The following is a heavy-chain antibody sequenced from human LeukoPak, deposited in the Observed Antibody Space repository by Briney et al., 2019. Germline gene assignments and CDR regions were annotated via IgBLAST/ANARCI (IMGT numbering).Heavy chain of an antibody. CDR2: IKQDGSEK. CDR3: ASGIAAAHYLNPIFDY. CDR1: GFTFSSYW. J-gene: IGHJ4*02. D-gene: IGHD6-13*01. V-gene: IGHV3-7*01. Sequence: PGGALRLSCAASGFTFSSYWMSWVRQAPGKGLEWVANIKQDGSEKYYVGSVKGRFTISRDNAKNSLYLQMNSLRAEDTAVYYCASGIAAAHYLNPIFDYWGQGTLVTVSS.